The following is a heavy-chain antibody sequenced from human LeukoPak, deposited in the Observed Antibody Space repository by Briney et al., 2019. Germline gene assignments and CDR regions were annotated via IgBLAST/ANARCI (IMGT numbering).Heavy chain of an antibody. Sequence: PGGSLRLSCAASGFTFSTFAMIWVRQPPGKGLEWVSSSGGEIHYADSVRGRFTISRDNSKSILSLQMNSLRAEDTAIYYCATYRQVLLPFESWGQGTLVTVSS. D-gene: IGHD5-18*01. J-gene: IGHJ4*02. CDR2: SGGEI. CDR1: GFTFSTFA. CDR3: ATYRQVLLPFES. V-gene: IGHV3-23*01.